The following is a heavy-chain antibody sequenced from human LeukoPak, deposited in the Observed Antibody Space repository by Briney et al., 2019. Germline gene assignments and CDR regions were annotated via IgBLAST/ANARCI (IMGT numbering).Heavy chain of an antibody. V-gene: IGHV3-23*01. D-gene: IGHD2-15*01. J-gene: IGHJ3*01. CDR3: ANPVSTVVVIAATGDDVFDL. Sequence: GGSLRLSCAASGLTFTNYALTWVRQAPGKGLEWVSSISGSGDSTFYADSVKGRFTTSRDYSKNTLYLQMNSLRAEDTAVYYCANPVSTVVVIAATGDDVFDLWGQGTMVTVSS. CDR2: ISGSGDST. CDR1: GLTFTNYA.